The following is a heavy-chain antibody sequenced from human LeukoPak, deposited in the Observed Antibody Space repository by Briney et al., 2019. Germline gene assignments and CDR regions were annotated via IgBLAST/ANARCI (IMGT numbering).Heavy chain of an antibody. Sequence: GGSLRLSCAASGFTFSSYWMSWVRQAPGKGLEWVANIKQDGSEKYYVDSVKGRFTISRDNSKNTLYLQMSSLRAEDTAVYYCAKDKESSGYYYPGYWGQGTLVTVSS. CDR1: GFTFSSYW. CDR2: IKQDGSEK. D-gene: IGHD3-22*01. V-gene: IGHV3-7*01. CDR3: AKDKESSGYYYPGY. J-gene: IGHJ4*02.